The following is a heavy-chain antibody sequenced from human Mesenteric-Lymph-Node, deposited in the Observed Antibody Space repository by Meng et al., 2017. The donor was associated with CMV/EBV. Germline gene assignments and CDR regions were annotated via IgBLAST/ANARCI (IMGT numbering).Heavy chain of an antibody. Sequence: SETLSLTCTVAGGSINNYYWSWIRQLPGEGLEWIGYVRDTGVTSFNPSLESRVSISLDTSKNQFSLTLTSVTTADTAVYYCARYRVWGTYRPNYFDNWGQGRLVTVSS. J-gene: IGHJ4*02. CDR1: GGSINNYY. CDR2: VRDTGVT. V-gene: IGHV4-59*03. D-gene: IGHD3-16*02. CDR3: ARYRVWGTYRPNYFDN.